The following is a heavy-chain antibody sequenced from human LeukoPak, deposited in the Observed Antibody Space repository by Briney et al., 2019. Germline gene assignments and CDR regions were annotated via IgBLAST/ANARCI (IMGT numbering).Heavy chain of an antibody. CDR2: MNPNSGNT. CDR1: GYTFTSYG. D-gene: IGHD3-9*01. Sequence: GASVKVSCKASGYTFTSYGISWVRQATGQGLEWMGWMNPNSGNTGYAQKFQGRVTITRNTSISTAYMELSSLRSEDTAVYYCARARYDILTGYYRGWFDPWGQGTLVTVSS. J-gene: IGHJ5*02. CDR3: ARARYDILTGYYRGWFDP. V-gene: IGHV1-8*03.